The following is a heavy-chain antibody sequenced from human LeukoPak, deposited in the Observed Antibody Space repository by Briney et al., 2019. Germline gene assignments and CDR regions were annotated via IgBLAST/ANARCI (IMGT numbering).Heavy chain of an antibody. CDR3: ARVLKYDPAFDI. CDR2: ISGSGGST. D-gene: IGHD2/OR15-2a*01. V-gene: IGHV3-23*01. CDR1: GFTFSSYA. Sequence: PGGSLRLSCAASGFTFSSYAMSWVRQAPGKGLEWVSAISGSGGSTYYADSVKGRFTISRDNSKNTLYLQMNSLRAEDTAVYYCARVLKYDPAFDIWGQGTMVTVSS. J-gene: IGHJ3*02.